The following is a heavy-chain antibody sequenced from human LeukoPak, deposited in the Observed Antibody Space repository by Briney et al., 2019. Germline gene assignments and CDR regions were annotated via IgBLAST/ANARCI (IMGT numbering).Heavy chain of an antibody. Sequence: SETLSLTCTVSGGSFSSYSWSWIRQPAGKGLEWIGRMYASGSTNYNPYLKSRVTMSVHTSKTQFSLKLSSVTAADTAVYYCAREFEYQEYRNYYDSSGYYYYYAMDVWGQGTTVTVSS. J-gene: IGHJ6*02. V-gene: IGHV4-4*07. CDR3: AREFEYQEYRNYYDSSGYYYYYAMDV. CDR1: GGSFSSYS. CDR2: MYASGST. D-gene: IGHD3-22*01.